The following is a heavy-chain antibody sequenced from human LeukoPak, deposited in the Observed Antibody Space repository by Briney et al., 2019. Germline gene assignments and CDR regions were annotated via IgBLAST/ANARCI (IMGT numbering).Heavy chain of an antibody. J-gene: IGHJ3*02. D-gene: IGHD3-22*01. Sequence: GGSLRLSCAASGFTFSSYSMNWVRQAPGKGLEWVSSISSSSSYIYYADSVKGRFTISRDNAKNSLYLQMDSLRAEDTAVYYCARGPYYYDSSGYYGGAFDMWGQGTMVTVSS. CDR2: ISSSSSYI. CDR3: ARGPYYYDSSGYYGGAFDM. V-gene: IGHV3-21*01. CDR1: GFTFSSYS.